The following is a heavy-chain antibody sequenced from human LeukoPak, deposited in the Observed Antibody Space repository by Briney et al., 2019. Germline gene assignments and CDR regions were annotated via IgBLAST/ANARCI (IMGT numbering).Heavy chain of an antibody. J-gene: IGHJ4*02. D-gene: IGHD3-16*02. CDR1: GFTLSNVY. CDR3: ATDGIMVTFGGVIAVY. V-gene: IGHV3-15*01. Sequence: PGGSLRLSCAASGFTLSNVYMSWVRQAPGKGLEWVGRIKTKTDGGTTDYGAPVKGRFTISRDDSKNTLYLQMNSLKTEDTAVYYCATDGIMVTFGGVIAVYWGQGTLVTVSS. CDR2: IKTKTDGGTT.